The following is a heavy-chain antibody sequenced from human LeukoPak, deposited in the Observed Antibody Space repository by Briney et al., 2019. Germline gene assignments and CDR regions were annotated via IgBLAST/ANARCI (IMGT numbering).Heavy chain of an antibody. CDR1: GGTFSSYA. CDR3: ARGGDGLNGYYYMDV. V-gene: IGHV1-69*13. J-gene: IGHJ6*03. Sequence: SVKVSCKASGGTFSSYAISWVRQAPGQGLEWMGGIIPIFGTANYAQKFQGRVTITADESTSTAYMELSSLRSEDTAVYYCARGGDGLNGYYYMDVWGKGTTVTVSS. D-gene: IGHD3/OR15-3a*01. CDR2: IIPIFGTA.